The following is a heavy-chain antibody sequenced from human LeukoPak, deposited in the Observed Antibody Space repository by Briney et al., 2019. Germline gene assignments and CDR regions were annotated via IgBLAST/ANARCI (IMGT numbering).Heavy chain of an antibody. V-gene: IGHV3-30-3*01. CDR1: GFTFSRYG. D-gene: IGHD3-10*01. CDR3: AREWITMVRAPDY. Sequence: PRGSLRLSCAASGFTFSRYGMHWVRQAPGKGLEWVAVISYDGNNNYYADSVKGRFTISRDNAKNSLYLQMNSLRAEDTAVYYCAREWITMVRAPDYWGQGTLVTVSS. CDR2: ISYDGNNN. J-gene: IGHJ4*02.